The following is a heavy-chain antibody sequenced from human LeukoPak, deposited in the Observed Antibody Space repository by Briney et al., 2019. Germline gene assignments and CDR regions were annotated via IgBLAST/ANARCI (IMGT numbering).Heavy chain of an antibody. CDR3: ARREQLSLRRYFDY. V-gene: IGHV4-34*01. J-gene: IGHJ4*02. CDR2: INHSGST. Sequence: SETLSLTCAVYGGSFSGYYWSWIRQPPGKGLEWIGEINHSGSTNYNPSLKSRVTISVDTSKNQFSLKLSSVTAADTAVYHCARREQLSLRRYFDYWGQGTLVTVSS. CDR1: GGSFSGYY. D-gene: IGHD5-18*01.